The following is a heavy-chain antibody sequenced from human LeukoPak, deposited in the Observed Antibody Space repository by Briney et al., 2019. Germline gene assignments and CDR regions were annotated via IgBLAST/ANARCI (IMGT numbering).Heavy chain of an antibody. Sequence: PSETLSLTCTVSGGSVSSSNWWSWVRQPPGKGLEWIGEIYHSGSTNYNPSLKSRVTISVDKSKNQFSLKLSSVTAADTAVYYCAREVVAALLYYYYYGMDVWGQGTTVTVSS. CDR2: IYHSGST. V-gene: IGHV4-4*02. CDR3: AREVVAALLYYYYYGMDV. CDR1: GGSVSSSNW. D-gene: IGHD2-15*01. J-gene: IGHJ6*02.